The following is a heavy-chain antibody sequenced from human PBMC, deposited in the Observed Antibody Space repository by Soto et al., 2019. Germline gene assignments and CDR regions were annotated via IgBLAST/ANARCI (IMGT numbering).Heavy chain of an antibody. J-gene: IGHJ4*02. CDR3: ARGWTRPAQGAPIDY. V-gene: IGHV4-61*01. Sequence: SETLSLTCTVSGGSVSSGNYYWSWIRQPPGKGLEWIGYIYFTGSTNYNPSLKSRVTISVDMSKNQFSLKLSSVTTADTAVYYCARGWTRPAQGAPIDYWGQGTLVTVSS. CDR2: IYFTGST. CDR1: GGSVSSGNYY.